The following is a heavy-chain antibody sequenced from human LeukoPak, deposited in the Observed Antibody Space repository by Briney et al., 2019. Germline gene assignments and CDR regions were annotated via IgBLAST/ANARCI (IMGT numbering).Heavy chain of an antibody. CDR3: AKGEAYYYDSSGYYGPIDY. CDR1: GFTFSSYS. Sequence: GGSLRLSCAASGFTFSSYSMNWVRQAPGKGLEWGAVISYDGSNKYYADSVKGRFTISRDNSKNTLYLQMNSLRAEDTAVYYCAKGEAYYYDSSGYYGPIDYWGQGTLVTVSS. D-gene: IGHD3-22*01. J-gene: IGHJ4*02. CDR2: ISYDGSNK. V-gene: IGHV3-30*18.